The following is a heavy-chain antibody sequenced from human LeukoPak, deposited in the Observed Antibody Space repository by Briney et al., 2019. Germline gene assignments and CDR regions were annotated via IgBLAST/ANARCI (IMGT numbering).Heavy chain of an antibody. CDR2: MYDSGST. CDR3: AIVPRGGVYSGSYNRDY. V-gene: IGHV4-39*07. J-gene: IGHJ4*02. Sequence: SETLSLTCTVSGGSISSVSYYWSWIRQPAGKGLEWIGTMYDSGSTYYNPSLRSRVAISVDTSKNQFSLKLSSVTAADTAVYYCAIVPRGGVYSGSYNRDYWGQGTLVTVSS. D-gene: IGHD1-26*01. CDR1: GGSISSVSYY.